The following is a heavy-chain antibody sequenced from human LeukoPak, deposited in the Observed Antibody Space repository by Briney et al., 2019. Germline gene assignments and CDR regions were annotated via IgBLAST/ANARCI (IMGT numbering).Heavy chain of an antibody. Sequence: PSETLSLTCTVSGGSISSSSYYWGWIRQPPGKGLEWIGSIYYSGSTYYNPSLKSRVTISVDTSKNQFSLKLSSVTAADTAVYYCARHWVRGVPKFDYWGQGTLVTVSS. CDR2: IYYSGST. D-gene: IGHD3-10*01. J-gene: IGHJ4*02. V-gene: IGHV4-39*07. CDR3: ARHWVRGVPKFDY. CDR1: GGSISSSSYY.